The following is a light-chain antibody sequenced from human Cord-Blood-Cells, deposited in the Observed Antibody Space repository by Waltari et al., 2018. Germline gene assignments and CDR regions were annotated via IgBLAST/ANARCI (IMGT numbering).Light chain of an antibody. J-gene: IGLJ3*02. CDR2: DVI. CDR1: SSDVGGYNY. CDR3: SSYTSSSTWV. V-gene: IGLV2-14*01. Sequence: QSALTQPASVSGSPGQSITISCTGTSSDVGGYNYVSWYQQHPGKAPKLMIYDVITRPSGVSNRFPGSKSGNTASLTISGLQAEDEADYYCSSYTSSSTWVFGGGTKLTVL.